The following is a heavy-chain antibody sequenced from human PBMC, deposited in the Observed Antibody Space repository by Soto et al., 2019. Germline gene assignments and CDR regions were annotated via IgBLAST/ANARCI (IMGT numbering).Heavy chain of an antibody. J-gene: IGHJ5*02. CDR1: GGSVSSGSYY. CDR3: ARSLASRGITGTTRWFDP. D-gene: IGHD1-7*01. CDR2: IYYSGST. Sequence: PSETLSLTCTVSGGSVSSGSYYWSWIRQPPGKGLEWIGYIYYSGSTNYNPSLKSRVTISVDTSKNQFSLKLSSVTAADTAVYYCARSLASRGITGTTRWFDPWGQGTLVTVSS. V-gene: IGHV4-61*01.